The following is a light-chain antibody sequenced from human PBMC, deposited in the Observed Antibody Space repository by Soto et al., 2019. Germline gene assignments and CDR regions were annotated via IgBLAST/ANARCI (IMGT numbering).Light chain of an antibody. J-gene: IGKJ2*01. Sequence: DIQMTQSPSSLSASVGDRVTITCRASQSINSYLNWYQQKPGKAPKLLIYAASSLQSGVPSRFSGSESGTDFTLTISSLQPEDFATYYCQQSYSIPYTFGQGTKLEIK. CDR2: AAS. CDR1: QSINSY. CDR3: QQSYSIPYT. V-gene: IGKV1-39*01.